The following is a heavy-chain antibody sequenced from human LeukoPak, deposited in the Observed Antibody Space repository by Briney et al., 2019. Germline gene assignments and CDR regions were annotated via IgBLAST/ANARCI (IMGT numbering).Heavy chain of an antibody. D-gene: IGHD2-2*01. CDR3: AKEYCSSTTCYGCFDY. CDR2: ISGGIT. Sequence: GGSPRLSCAASGFTFSTYALSWVRQAPGKGLEWVSAISGGITYYADSVKGRFTTSRDNSKNTLYLQMNSLRAEDTAVYYCAKEYCSSTTCYGCFDYWGQGTLVTVSS. CDR1: GFTFSTYA. J-gene: IGHJ4*02. V-gene: IGHV3-23*01.